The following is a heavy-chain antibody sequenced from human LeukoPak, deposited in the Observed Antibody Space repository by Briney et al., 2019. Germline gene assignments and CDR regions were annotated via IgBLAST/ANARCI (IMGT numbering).Heavy chain of an antibody. V-gene: IGHV3-30*02. J-gene: IGHJ3*02. Sequence: PGGSLRLSCAASGLTFSSYGMHWVRQAPGKGLEWVAFIRYDGSNKYYADSEKGRFTISRDNSKNTLYLQMNSLRAEDTAVYYCAKDGGYSNPWDDAFDIWGQGTMVTVSS. CDR1: GLTFSSYG. CDR3: AKDGGYSNPWDDAFDI. CDR2: IRYDGSNK. D-gene: IGHD4-11*01.